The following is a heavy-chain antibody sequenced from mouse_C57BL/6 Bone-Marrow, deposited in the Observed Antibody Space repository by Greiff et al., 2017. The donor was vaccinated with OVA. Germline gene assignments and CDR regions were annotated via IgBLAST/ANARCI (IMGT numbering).Heavy chain of an antibody. CDR2: INYDGSST. CDR3: ARNYGNYLYYYAMDY. CDR1: GFTFSDYY. D-gene: IGHD2-1*01. V-gene: IGHV5-16*01. J-gene: IGHJ4*01. Sequence: EVKLMESEGGLVQPGSSMKLSCTASGFTFSDYYMAWVRQVPEKGLEWVANINYDGSSTYYLDSLKSRFIISRDNAKNILYLQMSSLKSEDTATYYCARNYGNYLYYYAMDYWGQGTSVTVSS.